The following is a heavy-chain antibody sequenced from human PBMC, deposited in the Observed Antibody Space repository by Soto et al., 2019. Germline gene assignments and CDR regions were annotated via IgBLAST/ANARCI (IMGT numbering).Heavy chain of an antibody. CDR2: IYWDDYK. Sequence: QITLKESGPTLVKPTQPLTLTCTYSGVSLDTSGVAVGWIRQPPGKGLEWLSVIYWDDYKRSSQSLRSRLTITKDTSKNQEVLKMPNRDPVDTATYYCAHRHRDTGGLFDYWGQGTLVTVAS. CDR3: AHRHRDTGGLFDY. D-gene: IGHD3-10*01. J-gene: IGHJ4*02. V-gene: IGHV2-5*02. CDR1: GVSLDTSGVA.